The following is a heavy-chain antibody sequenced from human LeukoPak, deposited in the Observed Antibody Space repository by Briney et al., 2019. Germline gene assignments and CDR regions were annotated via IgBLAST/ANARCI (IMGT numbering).Heavy chain of an antibody. CDR3: ARDLEGRYYDILTGYHNWFDP. V-gene: IGHV1-18*01. D-gene: IGHD3-9*01. CDR2: ISAYNGNT. CDR1: GYTFTSYG. J-gene: IGHJ5*02. Sequence: ASVTVSCKASGYTFTSYGISWVRQAPGQGLEWMGWISAYNGNTNYAQKLQGRVTMTTDTSTSTAYMELRSLRSDDTAVYYCARDLEGRYYDILTGYHNWFDPWGQGTLVTVSA.